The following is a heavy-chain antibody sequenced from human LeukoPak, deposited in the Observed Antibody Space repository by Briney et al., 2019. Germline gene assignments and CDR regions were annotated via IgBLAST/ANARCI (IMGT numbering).Heavy chain of an antibody. Sequence: GGSLRLSCAASGFTFSSYEMNWVRQAPGKGLEWVSYISSSGSTIYYADSVKGRFTISRDNAKNSLYLQMNSLRAEDTAVYYCARGPPSGDLLCWGQGTLVTVSS. V-gene: IGHV3-48*03. D-gene: IGHD3-10*01. CDR1: GFTFSSYE. CDR3: ARGPPSGDLLC. J-gene: IGHJ4*02. CDR2: ISSSGSTI.